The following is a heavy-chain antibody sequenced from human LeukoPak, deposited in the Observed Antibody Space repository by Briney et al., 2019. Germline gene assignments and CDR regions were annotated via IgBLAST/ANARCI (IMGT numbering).Heavy chain of an antibody. D-gene: IGHD3-3*01. Sequence: SETLSLTCAVYGGSFSGYYWSWIRQPPGKGLEWIGEINHSGSTNYNPSLKGRVTISVDTSKNQFSLKLSSVTAADTAVYYCARSLYDFWSGYQTYYFDYWGQGTLVTVSS. J-gene: IGHJ4*02. CDR1: GGSFSGYY. CDR3: ARSLYDFWSGYQTYYFDY. CDR2: INHSGST. V-gene: IGHV4-34*01.